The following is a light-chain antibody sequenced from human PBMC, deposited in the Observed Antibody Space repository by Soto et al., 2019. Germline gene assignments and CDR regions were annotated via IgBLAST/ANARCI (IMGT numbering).Light chain of an antibody. J-gene: IGKJ2*01. CDR3: QQYNRWFA. Sequence: IVMTQSPATLSVSPGERATLSCRASQSINNNLAWYQQKPGQAPRLLIYDASTGATDIPARFSGSGSGTEFTLTISSLQSEGCVVYYCQQYNRWFAFGQGTKLEIK. CDR1: QSINNN. V-gene: IGKV3-15*01. CDR2: DAS.